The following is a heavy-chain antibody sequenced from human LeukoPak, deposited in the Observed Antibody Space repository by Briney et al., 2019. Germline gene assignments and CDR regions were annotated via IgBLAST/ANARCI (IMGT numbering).Heavy chain of an antibody. V-gene: IGHV5-51*01. CDR1: GNSITSYL. J-gene: IGHJ3*02. CDR3: ARLGSSGYLDAFDI. D-gene: IGHD3-22*01. CDR2: IYPGDSNT. Sequence: GESLKISRKASGNSITSYLIGWVRQMPRKSLEWMGIIYPGDSNTRYSPSLQGQVTISADKSISTAYLQWSSLKASDTAMYYCARLGSSGYLDAFDIWGQGTMVTVSS.